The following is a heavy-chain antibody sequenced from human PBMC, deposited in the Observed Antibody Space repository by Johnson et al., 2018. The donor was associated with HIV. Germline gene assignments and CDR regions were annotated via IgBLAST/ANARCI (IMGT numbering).Heavy chain of an antibody. D-gene: IGHD3-22*01. CDR2: ISGGGGST. CDR1: GFTFSSYA. J-gene: IGHJ3*02. CDR3: ARRSGITMISGDAFDI. V-gene: IGHV3-23*04. Sequence: VQLVESGGGVVQPGRSLRLSCAASGFTFSSYAMSWVRQAPVKGLEWVSAISGGGGSTYYADSVKGRFTISRDNSKNTLYLQMNSLRAEDTAVYYCARRSGITMISGDAFDIWGQGTVVTVSS.